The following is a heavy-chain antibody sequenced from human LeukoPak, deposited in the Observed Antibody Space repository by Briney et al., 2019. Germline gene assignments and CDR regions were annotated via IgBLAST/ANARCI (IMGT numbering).Heavy chain of an antibody. Sequence: GASVKVSCKVSGYTLTELSMHWVRQAPGKGLEWMGGFDPGDGETIYAQKFQGRVTMTEDTSTDTAYMELSSLRSEDTAVYYCATVGSGSYARGDYYMDVWGKGTTVTVSS. J-gene: IGHJ6*03. CDR2: FDPGDGET. CDR3: ATVGSGSYARGDYYMDV. V-gene: IGHV1-24*01. D-gene: IGHD1-26*01. CDR1: GYTLTELS.